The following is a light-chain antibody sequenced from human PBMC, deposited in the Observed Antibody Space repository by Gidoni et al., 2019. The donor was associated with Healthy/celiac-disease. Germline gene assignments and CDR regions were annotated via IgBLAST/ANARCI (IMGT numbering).Light chain of an antibody. CDR2: SNN. CDR1: SSNIGSNT. J-gene: IGLJ2*01. V-gene: IGLV1-44*01. Sequence: QSVLTQPPSASGTPGPTVTISCSGSSSNIGSNTVNWYQQLPGTAPKLLIYSNNQRPSGVPDRFSGSKSGTSASLAISGLQSEDEADYYCAAWDDSLNVYVVFGGGTKLTVL. CDR3: AAWDDSLNVYVV.